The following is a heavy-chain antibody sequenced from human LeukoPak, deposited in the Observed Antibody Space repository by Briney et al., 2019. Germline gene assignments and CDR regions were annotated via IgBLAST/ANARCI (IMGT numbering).Heavy chain of an antibody. D-gene: IGHD3-22*01. CDR2: INSDGINT. J-gene: IGHJ5*02. V-gene: IGHV3-74*01. Sequence: GGSLRLSCAASGFTFSSFAMSWVRQAPGKGLVWVSRINSDGINTSYADSVKGRFTISRDNAKNTLNLQMNSLRAEDTAVYYCARDLGQYYDTSDNWFDPWGQGTLVTVSS. CDR1: GFTFSSFA. CDR3: ARDLGQYYDTSDNWFDP.